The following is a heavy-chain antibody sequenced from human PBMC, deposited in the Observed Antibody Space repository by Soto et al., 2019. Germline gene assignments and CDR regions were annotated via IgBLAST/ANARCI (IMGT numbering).Heavy chain of an antibody. J-gene: IGHJ4*02. CDR2: IYYSGST. D-gene: IGHD6-19*01. Sequence: SETLSLTCTVSGGSVSSGSYYWSWIRQPPGKGLEWIGYIYYSGSTNYNPSLKSRVTISVDTSKNQFSLKLSSVTAADTAVYYCARDGEAVAFGYWGQGTLVTVSS. CDR3: ARDGEAVAFGY. CDR1: GGSVSSGSYY. V-gene: IGHV4-61*01.